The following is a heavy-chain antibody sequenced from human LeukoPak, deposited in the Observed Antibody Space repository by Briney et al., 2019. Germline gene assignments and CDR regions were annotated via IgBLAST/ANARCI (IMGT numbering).Heavy chain of an antibody. Sequence: GGSLRLSCVASGFTFNTYNMNWVRQAPGKGLEWVSSITSSSSYIYYADSVKGRFTISRDNAKNSLYLQMNSLRAEDTAVYYCARDPYGGSYGAYYYYYMDVWGKGTTVTISS. CDR2: ITSSSSYI. CDR1: GFTFNTYN. V-gene: IGHV3-21*01. J-gene: IGHJ6*03. D-gene: IGHD1-26*01. CDR3: ARDPYGGSYGAYYYYYMDV.